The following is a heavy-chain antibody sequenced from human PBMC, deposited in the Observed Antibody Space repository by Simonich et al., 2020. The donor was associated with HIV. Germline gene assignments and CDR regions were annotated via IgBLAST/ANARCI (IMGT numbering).Heavy chain of an antibody. CDR2: INHRGST. Sequence: QVQLQQWGAGLLKPSETLSLTCAVYGGSFSGYYWSWIRQPPGKGLGWNGEINHRGSTNYNPSLKRRVTISVDTSKKQFSLKLSSVTAADTALYYCAKDKGAYYGSGSPVYWGQGTLVTVSS. CDR3: AKDKGAYYGSGSPVY. CDR1: GGSFSGYY. J-gene: IGHJ4*02. D-gene: IGHD3-10*01. V-gene: IGHV4-34*01.